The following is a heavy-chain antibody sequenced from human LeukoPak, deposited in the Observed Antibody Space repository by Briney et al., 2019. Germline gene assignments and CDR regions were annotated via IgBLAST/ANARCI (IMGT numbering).Heavy chain of an antibody. D-gene: IGHD3-10*01. Sequence: GGSLRLSCAASGFNVNKSYLSWVRQAPGRGLEWVSVIYSAGTTYYADSVKGRFTISREESKNTVYLQMNSLRAEDTAVYYCARDLAPFLWFGEPREVSGKGTMVTVSS. CDR3: ARDLAPFLWFGEPREV. CDR2: IYSAGTT. J-gene: IGHJ6*04. V-gene: IGHV3-53*01. CDR1: GFNVNKSY.